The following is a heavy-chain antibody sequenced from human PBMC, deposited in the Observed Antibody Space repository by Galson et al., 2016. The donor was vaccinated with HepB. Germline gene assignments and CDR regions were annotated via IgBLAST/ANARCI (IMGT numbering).Heavy chain of an antibody. CDR2: VRGKTNSYST. J-gene: IGHJ6*02. CDR1: GFTFSGST. V-gene: IGHV3-73*01. CDR3: ASSTTPDYYYGMDV. D-gene: IGHD4-11*01. Sequence: SLRLSCAASGFTFSGSTIHWVRQASGKGLEWVGRVRGKTNSYSTAYTASENGRFTISRDDSKDTAYLQMKSLKTEDTAVYYCASSTTPDYYYGMDVWGQGTTVTVSS.